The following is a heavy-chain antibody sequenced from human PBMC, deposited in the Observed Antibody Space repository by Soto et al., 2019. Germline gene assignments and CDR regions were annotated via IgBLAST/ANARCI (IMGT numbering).Heavy chain of an antibody. D-gene: IGHD1-1*01. V-gene: IGHV5-51*01. CDR2: IFPSDSRT. CDR3: WKFTNSTSVRHLKH. Sequence: SLTVTCDSSPYTFAKYWIAWVRQLPGKGLAWVAIIFPSDSRTIYSPSFQVQVTISADKSIITAYLQWTCLKASDTAIYSCWKFTNSTSVRHLKHWGEGIPVTV. CDR1: PYTFAKYW. J-gene: IGHJ1*01.